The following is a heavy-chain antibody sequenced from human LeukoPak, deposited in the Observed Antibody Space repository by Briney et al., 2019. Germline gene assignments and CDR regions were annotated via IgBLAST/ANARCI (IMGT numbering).Heavy chain of an antibody. Sequence: ASVKVSCKTSGYTFASYGITGVRQAPGQGLEGMGWINPNSGVTNYAQKFQGRVTMTRDTSINTAYMELSRLRSDDTAVYYCARVSTPEALCYWGQGNLVTVSS. D-gene: IGHD2/OR15-2a*01. CDR2: INPNSGVT. CDR3: ARVSTPEALCY. J-gene: IGHJ4*02. V-gene: IGHV1-2*02. CDR1: GYTFASYG.